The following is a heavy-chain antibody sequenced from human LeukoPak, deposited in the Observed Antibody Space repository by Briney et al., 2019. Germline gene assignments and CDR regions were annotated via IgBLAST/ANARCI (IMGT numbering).Heavy chain of an antibody. CDR2: INAGNGNT. Sequence: GASVKVSCKASGYTFTIYALHWVRQAPGEGLEWMGWINAGNGNTKYSEKFQGRVTITRDTSASLAYLELSSLRSEDTAVYYCARDPAGVQLRYFDYWGQGTLVTVSS. V-gene: IGHV1-3*01. D-gene: IGHD2-2*01. J-gene: IGHJ4*02. CDR1: GYTFTIYA. CDR3: ARDPAGVQLRYFDY.